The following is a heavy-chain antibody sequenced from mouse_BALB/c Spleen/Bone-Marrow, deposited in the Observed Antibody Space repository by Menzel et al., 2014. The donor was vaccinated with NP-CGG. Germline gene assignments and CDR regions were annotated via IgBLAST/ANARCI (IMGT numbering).Heavy chain of an antibody. CDR3: ARGIDYYAMDY. V-gene: IGHV1-9*01. CDR1: GYTFSSYW. Sequence: QVQLKRSGAELMKPGASAKISCKATGYTFSSYWIEWVKQRPGHGLEWIGEILPGSGSTNYNEKFKGKATFTADTSSNTAYMQLSSLTSEDSAVYYCARGIDYYAMDYWGQGTSVTVSS. J-gene: IGHJ4*01. CDR2: ILPGSGST.